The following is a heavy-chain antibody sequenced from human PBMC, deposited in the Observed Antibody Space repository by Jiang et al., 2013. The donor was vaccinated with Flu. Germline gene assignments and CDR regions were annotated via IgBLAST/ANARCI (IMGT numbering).Heavy chain of an antibody. CDR1: GDSISSGSYY. V-gene: IGHV4-61*02. J-gene: IGHJ5*02. D-gene: IGHD2-21*01. CDR3: ARDVSPTSSYSYNWFHP. Sequence: PGLVKPSQTLSLTCTVSGDSISSGSYYWSWIRQPAGKGLEWIGRIYNSGSTSYSPSLKSRVTISIDTSKNQFSLKLSSVTAADSAVYYCARDVSPTSSYSYNWFHPWGQGTQVTVSS. CDR2: IYNSGST.